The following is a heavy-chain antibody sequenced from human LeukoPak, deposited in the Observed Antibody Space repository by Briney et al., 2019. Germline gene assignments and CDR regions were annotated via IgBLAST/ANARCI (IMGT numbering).Heavy chain of an antibody. CDR2: IYTSGST. CDR1: GGSTSSGSYY. J-gene: IGHJ4*02. Sequence: SQTLSLTCTVSGGSTSSGSYYWSWIRQPAGKGLEWIGRIYTSGSTNYNPSLKSRVTISVDTSKNQFSLKLSSVTAADTAVYYCARDDSSGWETGTYWGQGTLVTVSS. CDR3: ARDDSSGWETGTY. V-gene: IGHV4-61*02. D-gene: IGHD6-19*01.